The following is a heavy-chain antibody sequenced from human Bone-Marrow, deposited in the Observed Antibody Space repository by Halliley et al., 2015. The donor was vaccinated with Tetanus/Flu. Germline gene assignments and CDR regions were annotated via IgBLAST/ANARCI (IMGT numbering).Heavy chain of an antibody. CDR1: GGSISGYY. Sequence: TLSLTCTIFGGSISGYYWSWIRQSPDKGLEWIGYIYYSGSTNYNPSLKSRVTISVDTSKNQFSLKLTSVTAADSAMYYCTRGGGWLTDNWGQGTLVSVSS. J-gene: IGHJ4*02. V-gene: IGHV4-59*01. CDR2: IYYSGST. CDR3: TRGGGWLTDN. D-gene: IGHD2-15*01.